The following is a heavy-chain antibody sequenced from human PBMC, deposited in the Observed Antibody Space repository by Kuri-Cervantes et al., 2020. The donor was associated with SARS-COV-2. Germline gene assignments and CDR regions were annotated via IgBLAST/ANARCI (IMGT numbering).Heavy chain of an antibody. V-gene: IGHV3-23*01. CDR1: GFTFSSYS. Sequence: GESLKISCAASGFTFSSYSMNWVRQAPGKGLEWVSAISGSGGSTYYADSVKGRFTFSRDNSKNTLYLQMNSLRAEDTAVYYCAKRRSYCSGGSCSFGAFDIWGQGTMVTVSS. CDR2: ISGSGGST. CDR3: AKRRSYCSGGSCSFGAFDI. J-gene: IGHJ3*02. D-gene: IGHD2-15*01.